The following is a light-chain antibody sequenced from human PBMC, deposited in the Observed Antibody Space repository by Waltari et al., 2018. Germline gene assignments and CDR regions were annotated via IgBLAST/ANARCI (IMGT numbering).Light chain of an antibody. J-gene: IGKJ1*01. CDR2: SAS. CDR1: QGIGND. Sequence: DIQMTQSPSSLSAFVGDRDTITCRASQGIGNDLGWYQQKPGKAPKRLIYSASSLQPGVPSRFSGRGSGTEFTLTISRLQPEDVASYYCLQYNNSPWTFGQGTKVEIK. V-gene: IGKV1-17*01. CDR3: LQYNNSPWT.